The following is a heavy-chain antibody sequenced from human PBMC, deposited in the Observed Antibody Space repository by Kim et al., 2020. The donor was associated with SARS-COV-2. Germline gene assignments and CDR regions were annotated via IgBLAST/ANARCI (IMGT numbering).Heavy chain of an antibody. CDR1: GFTFSSYD. V-gene: IGHV3-48*03. CDR2: ISSSGSTI. D-gene: IGHD3-16*01. CDR3: ARPYVGKYLYYYVY. Sequence: GGSLRLSCAASGFTFSSYDMHWVRQAPGKGLEWVSDISSSGSTIYYADSVKGRFTISRDNAKNSLYLQMNSLRAEDTAVYYCARPYVGKYLYYYVYWGEGALVTLSS. J-gene: IGHJ4*02.